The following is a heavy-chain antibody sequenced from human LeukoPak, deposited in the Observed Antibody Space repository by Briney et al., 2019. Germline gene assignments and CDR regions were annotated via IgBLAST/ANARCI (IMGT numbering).Heavy chain of an antibody. V-gene: IGHV4-61*02. CDR1: GGSISSGSYY. J-gene: IGHJ6*03. CDR2: IYTSGST. Sequence: PSETLSLTCTVSGGSISSGSYYWSWIRQPAGKGLEWIGRIYTSGSTNYNPSLKSRGTISVDTSKNQFSLKLSSVTAADTAVYYCARAGLLRYMDVWGKGTTVTVSS. CDR3: ARAGLLRYMDV.